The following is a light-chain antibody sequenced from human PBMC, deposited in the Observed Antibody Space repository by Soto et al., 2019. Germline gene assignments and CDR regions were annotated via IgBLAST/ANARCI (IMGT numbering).Light chain of an antibody. CDR1: SNDVGYYNY. J-gene: IGLJ1*01. CDR2: EVT. V-gene: IGLV2-8*01. CDR3: GSYAGSNNFV. Sequence: QSALTQPPSASGSPGQSVTISCTGTSNDVGYYNYVSWYQLHPGKAPKLINYEVTKRPSGVPDRFSGSKSGNTASLTVFELQADDEADYYCGSYAGSNNFVFGPGTKLTVL.